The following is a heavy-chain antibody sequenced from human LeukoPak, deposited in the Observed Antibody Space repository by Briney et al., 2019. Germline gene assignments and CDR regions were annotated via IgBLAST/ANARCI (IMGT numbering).Heavy chain of an antibody. CDR3: ARGSGWYGGPDY. V-gene: IGHV4-59*01. D-gene: IGHD6-19*01. CDR1: GGSISSYY. Sequence: SETLSLTCTVSGGSISSYYWSWIRQPPGKGLEWIGYIYYSGSTNYNPSLKSRVTISVDTSKNQFSLKLSSVTAADTAVYYCARGSGWYGGPDYWGQGTLVTVSS. CDR2: IYYSGST. J-gene: IGHJ4*02.